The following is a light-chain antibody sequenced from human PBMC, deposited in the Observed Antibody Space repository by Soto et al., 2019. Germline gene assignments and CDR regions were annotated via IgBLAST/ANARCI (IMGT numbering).Light chain of an antibody. V-gene: IGKV1-5*03. CDR1: QSISSW. J-gene: IGKJ5*01. CDR3: QQYDTFPLT. CDR2: KAS. Sequence: DIQLTQSPSFLSASVGDRVSITCRASQSISSWLAWYQQKPGKAPKLLMYKASILEREVPSRFSGSGSGTEFTLTISSLQPEDFATYYCQQYDTFPLTFGGGTRLEIK.